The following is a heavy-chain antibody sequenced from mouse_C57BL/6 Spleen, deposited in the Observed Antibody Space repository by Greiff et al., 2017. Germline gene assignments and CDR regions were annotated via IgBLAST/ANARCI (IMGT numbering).Heavy chain of an antibody. CDR3: AGGHYGNGYHFDY. J-gene: IGHJ2*01. V-gene: IGHV5-4*01. D-gene: IGHD1-1*01. CDR2: ISDGGSYT. CDR1: GFTFSSYA. Sequence: EVQLVESGGGLVKPGGSLKLSCAASGFTFSSYAMPWVRPTPEKRLEWVATISDGGSYTYYPDNVKGRFTISRDNAKNNLYLQMSHLKSEDTAMYYCAGGHYGNGYHFDYWGQGTTLTVSS.